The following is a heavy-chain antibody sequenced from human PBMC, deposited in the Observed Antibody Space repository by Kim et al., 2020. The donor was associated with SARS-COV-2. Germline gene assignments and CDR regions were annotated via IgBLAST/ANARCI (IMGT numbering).Heavy chain of an antibody. Sequence: NYAQKFQGRVPMTRDTSISTVYMELSRLRSDDTAVYFCARDPRRATGMDVWGQGTTVTVSS. J-gene: IGHJ6*02. CDR3: ARDPRRATGMDV. D-gene: IGHD1-26*01. V-gene: IGHV1-2*02.